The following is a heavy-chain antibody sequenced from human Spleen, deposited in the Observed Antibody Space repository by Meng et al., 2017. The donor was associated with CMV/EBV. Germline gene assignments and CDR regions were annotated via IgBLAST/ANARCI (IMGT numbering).Heavy chain of an antibody. J-gene: IGHJ4*02. CDR2: IKQDGSEK. CDR3: ARGGAAGYYGSGTYYNFDY. V-gene: IGHV3-7*03. Sequence: GESLKISCAASGFTFSNYLMSWVRQAPGKGLEWVANIKQDGSEKYYVDSVKGRFTISRDTSKNTLYLQMNSLRAEDTAVYYCARGGAAGYYGSGTYYNFDYWGQGTLVTVSS. CDR1: GFTFSNYL. D-gene: IGHD3-10*01.